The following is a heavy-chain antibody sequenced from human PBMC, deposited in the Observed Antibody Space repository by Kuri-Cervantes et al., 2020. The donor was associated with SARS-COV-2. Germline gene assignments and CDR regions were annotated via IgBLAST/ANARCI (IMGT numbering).Heavy chain of an antibody. V-gene: IGHV3-23*01. CDR3: AGEPDYDFWSGDFDY. Sequence: GGSLRLSCAASGFTFSSYAMSWVRQAPGKGLEWVSAISGSGGSTYYADSVKGRFTISRDNSKNTLYLQMNSLRAEDTAVYYCAGEPDYDFWSGDFDYWGQGTLVTVSS. J-gene: IGHJ4*02. CDR1: GFTFSSYA. D-gene: IGHD3-3*01. CDR2: ISGSGGST.